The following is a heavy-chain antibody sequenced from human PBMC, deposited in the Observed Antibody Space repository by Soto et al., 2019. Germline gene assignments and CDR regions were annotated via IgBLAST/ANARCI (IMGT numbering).Heavy chain of an antibody. CDR1: GYSFTSYW. CDR2: IYPGDSDT. Sequence: GESLKISCKGSGYSFTSYWIGWVRQMPGKGPEWMGIIYPGDSDTRYSPSFQGQVTISADKSISTAYLQWSSLKASDTAMYYCARRIGAIAARGHWFDPWGQGTLVTVS. J-gene: IGHJ5*02. D-gene: IGHD6-6*01. CDR3: ARRIGAIAARGHWFDP. V-gene: IGHV5-51*01.